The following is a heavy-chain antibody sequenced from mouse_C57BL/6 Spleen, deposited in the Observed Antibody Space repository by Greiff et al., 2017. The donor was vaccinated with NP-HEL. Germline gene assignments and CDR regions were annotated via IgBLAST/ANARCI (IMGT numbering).Heavy chain of an antibody. D-gene: IGHD1-1*01. CDR1: GYTFTNYW. J-gene: IGHJ4*01. V-gene: IGHV1-63*01. CDR2: IYPGGGYT. CDR3: ARGRGYGSSVYYAMDY. Sequence: VQLQQSGAELVRPGTSVKMSCKASGYTFTNYWIGWAKQRPGHGLEWIGDIYPGGGYTNYNEKFKGKATLTADKYSSTAYMQFSSLTSEDSAIYYCARGRGYGSSVYYAMDYWGQGTSVTVSS.